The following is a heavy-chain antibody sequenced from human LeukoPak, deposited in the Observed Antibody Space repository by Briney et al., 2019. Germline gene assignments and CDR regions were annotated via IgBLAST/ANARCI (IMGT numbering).Heavy chain of an antibody. D-gene: IGHD3-22*01. CDR1: GYTFTSYG. V-gene: IGHV1-18*01. J-gene: IGHJ4*02. CDR2: ISAYNGNT. CDR3: ARDSDYYDSSGHYSRGRESFDY. Sequence: GASVKVSCKASGYTFTSYGISWVRQAPGQGLEWMGWISAYNGNTNYAQKLQGRVTMTTDTSTSTAYMELRSLRSDDTAVYYCARDSDYYDSSGHYSRGRESFDYWGQGTLVTVSS.